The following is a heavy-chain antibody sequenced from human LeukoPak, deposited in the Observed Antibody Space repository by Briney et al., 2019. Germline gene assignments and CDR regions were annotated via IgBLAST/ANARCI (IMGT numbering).Heavy chain of an antibody. CDR3: AKSYNGYESKPDY. J-gene: IGHJ4*02. CDR1: GFTFSAFG. V-gene: IGHV3-23*01. Sequence: GGSLRLSCAASGFTFSAFGMNWVRQAPGKGLEWVSTITNSGGSTYYVDSVKGRFTISRDNSKNTLYLQMNSLRAEDTAVYYCAKSYNGYESKPDYWGQGTLVTVSS. D-gene: IGHD5-12*01. CDR2: ITNSGGST.